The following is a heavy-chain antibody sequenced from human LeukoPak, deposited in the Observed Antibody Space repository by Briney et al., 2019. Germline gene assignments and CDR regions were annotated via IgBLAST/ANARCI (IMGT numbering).Heavy chain of an antibody. V-gene: IGHV3-21*01. CDR2: ISGSTSYI. D-gene: IGHD4-23*01. J-gene: IGHJ4*02. Sequence: PGGSLRLSCAASGFTFTNAWMNWVRQAPGKGLEWVSSISGSTSYIYYADSVKGRFTISRDNAKNSLYLQMNSLRAEDTAVYYCARDDYGGNSEWGQGTLVTASS. CDR1: GFTFTNAW. CDR3: ARDDYGGNSE.